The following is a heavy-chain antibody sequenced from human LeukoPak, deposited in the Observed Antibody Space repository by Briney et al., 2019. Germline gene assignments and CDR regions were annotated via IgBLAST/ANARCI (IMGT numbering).Heavy chain of an antibody. V-gene: IGHV4-34*01. CDR3: ARRYGTSAPLDC. J-gene: IGHJ4*02. CDR1: GFSISSSA. CDR2: INHSGST. Sequence: GSLRLSCAASGFSISSSAMNWVRQAPGKGLEWIGEINHSGSTNYNPSLKSRVTISVDTSKNQFSLKLSSVTAADTAVYYCARRYGTSAPLDCWGQGTLVTVSS. D-gene: IGHD1-1*01.